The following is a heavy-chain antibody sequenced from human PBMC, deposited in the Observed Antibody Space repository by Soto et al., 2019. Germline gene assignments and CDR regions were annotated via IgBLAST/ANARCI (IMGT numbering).Heavy chain of an antibody. V-gene: IGHV3-66*01. D-gene: IGHD3-10*01. CDR2: INSGGNT. CDR1: GFGVSNNY. Sequence: PGGSLRLSCXASGFGVSNNYMSWVRQAPGKGLEWVSAINSGGNTYYADSVKGRFTISRDTSKNQFSLKLTSVTAEDTALYFCASSSFLRFGDLFHGLDVWGQGTTVTVSS. CDR3: ASSSFLRFGDLFHGLDV. J-gene: IGHJ6*02.